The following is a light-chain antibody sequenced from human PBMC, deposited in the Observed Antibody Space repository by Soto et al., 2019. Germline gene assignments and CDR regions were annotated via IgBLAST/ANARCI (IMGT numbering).Light chain of an antibody. CDR2: SND. CDR3: ASWDDSLSGVV. Sequence: QPVLTQPPSASRTPGQRVTISCSGSSSNIGGNTVNWYLQLPGTAPKLLMYSNDQRPSGVPDRFSGSKSGTSASLAISGLQSEDEADYYCASWDDSLSGVVFGGGTKLTVL. J-gene: IGLJ2*01. V-gene: IGLV1-44*01. CDR1: SSNIGGNT.